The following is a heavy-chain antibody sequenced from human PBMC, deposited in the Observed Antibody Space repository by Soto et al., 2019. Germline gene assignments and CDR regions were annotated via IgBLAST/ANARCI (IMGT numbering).Heavy chain of an antibody. CDR3: ANPPYFYDSSGYYYVY. CDR1: GGTFSSYA. D-gene: IGHD3-22*01. J-gene: IGHJ4*02. V-gene: IGHV1-69*13. CDR2: IIPIFGTA. Sequence: GASVKVSCKASGGTFSSYAISWVRQAPGQGLEWMGGIIPIFGTANYAQKFQGRVTITADESTSTAYMELSSLRSEDTAVYYCANPPYFYDSSGYYYVYWGQGTLVTVSS.